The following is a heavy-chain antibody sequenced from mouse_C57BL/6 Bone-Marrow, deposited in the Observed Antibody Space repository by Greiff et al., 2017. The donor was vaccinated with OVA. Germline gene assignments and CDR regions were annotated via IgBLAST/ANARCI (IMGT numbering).Heavy chain of an antibody. CDR1: GYTFTSYW. CDR2: INPSSGYT. J-gene: IGHJ3*01. V-gene: IGHV1-7*01. CDR3: AREEGDGLFAY. Sequence: VKLQESGAELAKPGASVKLSCKASGYTFTSYWMHWVKQRPGQGLEWIGYINPSSGYTKYNQKFKDKATLTEDKSSSTAYMQLSSLTYEDSAVYYCAREEGDGLFAYWGQGTLVTVSA. D-gene: IGHD2-3*01.